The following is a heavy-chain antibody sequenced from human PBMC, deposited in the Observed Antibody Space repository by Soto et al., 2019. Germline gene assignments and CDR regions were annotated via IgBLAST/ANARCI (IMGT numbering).Heavy chain of an antibody. D-gene: IGHD2-8*01. Sequence: QVQLVQSGAEVKKPGASVKVSCKASGYTFTSYDINWVRQAPGQGLEWMGWMNPNSGNTGYAQKFQGRVTMTRNTSKSTAYMELRSLRSEDTAVYYCARDGARTNCVLDFYYYYYYMDVWGKGTTVTVSS. CDR3: ARDGARTNCVLDFYYYYYYMDV. J-gene: IGHJ6*03. CDR2: MNPNSGNT. CDR1: GYTFTSYD. V-gene: IGHV1-8*01.